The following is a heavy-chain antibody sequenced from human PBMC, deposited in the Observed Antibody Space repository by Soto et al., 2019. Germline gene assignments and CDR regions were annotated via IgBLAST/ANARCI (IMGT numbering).Heavy chain of an antibody. J-gene: IGHJ6*02. Sequence: QVQLVQSGAEVKKPGASVKVSCKASGYTFTSYGISWVRQAPGQGLEWMGWISAYNGNTNYAQKLQGRVTMTTDTSTSTAYMELRSLRSDATAVYYCARDHTIFGVVTNYYYYYGMDVWGQGTTVTVSS. CDR1: GYTFTSYG. V-gene: IGHV1-18*04. CDR3: ARDHTIFGVVTNYYYYYGMDV. D-gene: IGHD3-3*01. CDR2: ISAYNGNT.